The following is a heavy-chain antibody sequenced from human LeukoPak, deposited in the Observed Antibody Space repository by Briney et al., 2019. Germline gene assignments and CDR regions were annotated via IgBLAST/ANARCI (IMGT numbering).Heavy chain of an antibody. V-gene: IGHV3-49*04. CDR2: IRSKAYGGTI. Sequence: PGGSLRLSCAASGFIFSSYAMSWVRQAPGKGLEWVGFIRSKAYGGTIEYAASVKGRFTISRDDSKSIAYLQMNSPKTEDTAVYYCSRENWDVLSDYWGQGTLVTVSS. D-gene: IGHD1-1*01. J-gene: IGHJ4*02. CDR1: GFIFSSYA. CDR3: SRENWDVLSDY.